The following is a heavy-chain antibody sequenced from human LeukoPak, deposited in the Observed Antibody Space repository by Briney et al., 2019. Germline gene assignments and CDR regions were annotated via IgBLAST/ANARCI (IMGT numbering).Heavy chain of an antibody. J-gene: IGHJ4*02. CDR1: GFTFRNYA. D-gene: IGHD3-16*02. CDR3: ARVEGIIDY. V-gene: IGHV3-23*01. Sequence: GGSLRLSCSASGFTFRNYAMAWVRQAPGTGLGWVSAISSSGGNAYYADSVKGRFTISRDNAKNSLYLQMNSLRAEDTAVYYCARVEGIIDYWGQGTLVTVSS. CDR2: ISSSGGNA.